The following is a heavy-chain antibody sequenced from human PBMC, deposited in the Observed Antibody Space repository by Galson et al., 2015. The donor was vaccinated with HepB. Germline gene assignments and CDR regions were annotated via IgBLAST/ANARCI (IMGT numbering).Heavy chain of an antibody. D-gene: IGHD2-2*03. J-gene: IGHJ3*02. CDR1: GYTFTSYG. CDR2: ISAYNGNT. V-gene: IGHV1-18*01. Sequence: QSGAEVKKPGASVKVPCKASGYTFTSYGISWVRQAPGQGLEWMGWISAYNGNTNYAQKFQGRVTMTTDTSTSTAYMELRSLRSDDTAVYYCARDRYFVDIVKTIVFDIWGQGTVVTVSS. CDR3: ARDRYFVDIVKTIVFDI.